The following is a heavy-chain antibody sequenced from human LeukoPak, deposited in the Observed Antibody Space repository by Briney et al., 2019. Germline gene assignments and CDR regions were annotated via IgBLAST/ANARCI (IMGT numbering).Heavy chain of an antibody. D-gene: IGHD2-15*01. CDR1: GGSISSYY. Sequence: SETLSLTCTVSGGSISSYYWSWIRQPPGKGLEWIGYIYYSGSTNYNPSLKSRVTISVDTSKSQFSLKLSSVTAPDTAVYYCARHVVPYYFDYWGQGTLVTVSS. J-gene: IGHJ4*02. CDR3: ARHVVPYYFDY. CDR2: IYYSGST. V-gene: IGHV4-59*08.